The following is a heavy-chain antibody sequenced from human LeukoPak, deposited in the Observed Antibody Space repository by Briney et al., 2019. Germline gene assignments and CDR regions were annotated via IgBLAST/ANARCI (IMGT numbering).Heavy chain of an antibody. J-gene: IGHJ4*02. CDR2: IWYDGSNK. Sequence: GRSLRLSCAASGFTFSSYGMHWVRQAPGKGLEWVAVIWYDGSNKYYADSVKGRFTISRDNSKNTLYLQMNSLRAEDTAVYYCARCLEGGDILTGSGYWGQGTLVTVSS. V-gene: IGHV3-33*01. D-gene: IGHD3-9*01. CDR3: ARCLEGGDILTGSGY. CDR1: GFTFSSYG.